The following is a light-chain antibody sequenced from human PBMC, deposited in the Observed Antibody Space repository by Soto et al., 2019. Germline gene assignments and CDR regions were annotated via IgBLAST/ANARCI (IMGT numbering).Light chain of an antibody. CDR3: QSYDMSLNNHV. Sequence: QAVVTQEPSLTVSPGGTVTLTCGSSTGAVTSGHFPYWFQQKPGQAPRTLIYDTSNKHSWTPARFSGSLLGGKAALTLSGAQPEDEADYYCQSYDMSLNNHVFGTGTKLTVL. CDR1: TGAVTSGHF. J-gene: IGLJ1*01. CDR2: DTS. V-gene: IGLV7-46*01.